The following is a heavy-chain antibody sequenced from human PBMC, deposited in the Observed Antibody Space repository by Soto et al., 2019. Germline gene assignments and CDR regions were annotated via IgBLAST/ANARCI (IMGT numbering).Heavy chain of an antibody. CDR3: ALQRYGEFDY. CDR2: IYWDDDK. D-gene: IGHD5-18*01. J-gene: IGHJ4*02. V-gene: IGHV2-5*02. Sequence: QITLKESGPTLVKPTQTLTLTCTFSGFSLSTIGVGVGWIRQSPGKALEWLALIYWDDDKRYSPSLKSRLTILXDTTKNQVVLTMTTIDPVDTAPYECALQRYGEFDYWGQGTLVTVSS. CDR1: GFSLSTIGVG.